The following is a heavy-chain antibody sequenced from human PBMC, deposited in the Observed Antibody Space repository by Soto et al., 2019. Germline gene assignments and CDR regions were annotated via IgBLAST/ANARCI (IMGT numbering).Heavy chain of an antibody. CDR3: ARAIGWFGELLGGYYFDY. J-gene: IGHJ4*02. CDR2: IYHSGST. D-gene: IGHD3-10*01. CDR1: GGSISSGGYS. V-gene: IGHV4-30-2*01. Sequence: QLQLQESGSGLVKPSQTLSLTCAVSGGSISSGGYSWSWIRQPPGTGLEWIGYIYHSGSTYYNPSLKSRVSISVGRSKNQFSLKLSSVTAADTAVYYCARAIGWFGELLGGYYFDYWGQGTLVTVSS.